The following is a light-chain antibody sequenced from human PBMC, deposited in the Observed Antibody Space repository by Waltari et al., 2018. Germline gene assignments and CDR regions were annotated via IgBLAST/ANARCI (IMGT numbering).Light chain of an antibody. J-gene: IGKJ4*01. CDR3: QQYHSDLLS. CDR1: QRIDRW. V-gene: IGKV1-5*03. CDR2: ESS. Sequence: DIQMTQSPSTLSASVGDRVTMTCRASQRIDRWLAWYQQKPGKAPRVIIYESSSLENGVPSRFSGSGFGTEFTLTFNNVQPDDFATYYCQQYHSDLLSFGGGTRVEIK.